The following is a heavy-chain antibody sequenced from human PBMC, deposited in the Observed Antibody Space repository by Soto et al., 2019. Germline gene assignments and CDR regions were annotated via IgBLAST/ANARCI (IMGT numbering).Heavy chain of an antibody. D-gene: IGHD6-13*01. CDR2: IYYSGST. J-gene: IGHJ4*02. V-gene: IGHV4-39*01. CDR3: ARRPMAAAGPEFDY. Sequence: SETLSLTCTVSGGSISSSSYYWGWIRQPPGKGLEWIGSIYYSGSTYYNPSLKSRVTISVDTSKNQFSLKLSSVTAADTAVYYCARRPMAAAGPEFDYWGQGTLVTVSS. CDR1: GGSISSSSYY.